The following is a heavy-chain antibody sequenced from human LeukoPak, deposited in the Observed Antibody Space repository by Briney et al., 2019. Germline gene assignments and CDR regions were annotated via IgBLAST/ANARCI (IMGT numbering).Heavy chain of an antibody. CDR3: AREKTYYDFWSGYYTPSYFDY. CDR2: IYYSGST. V-gene: IGHV4-39*07. J-gene: IGHJ4*02. D-gene: IGHD3-3*01. Sequence: SETLSLTCTVSGGSISSSSYYWGWIRQPPGKGLEWIGSIYYSGSTYYNLSLKSRVTISVDTSKNQFSLKLSSVTAADTAVYYCAREKTYYDFWSGYYTPSYFDYWGQGTLVTVSS. CDR1: GGSISSSSYY.